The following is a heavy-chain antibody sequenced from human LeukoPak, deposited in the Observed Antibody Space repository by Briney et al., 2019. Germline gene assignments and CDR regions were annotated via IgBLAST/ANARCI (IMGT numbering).Heavy chain of an antibody. Sequence: PSETLSLTCTVSGDSVTNNNYYWGWIRQPPGKGLEWIGGMYYTGSTYYNPSLKSRVTMSVDTSKNQFSLKLRSMTAADTAVYYCARAPVTVKDSFDIWGQGTMVTVSS. D-gene: IGHD4-11*01. CDR3: ARAPVTVKDSFDI. J-gene: IGHJ3*02. V-gene: IGHV4-39*07. CDR2: MYYTGST. CDR1: GDSVTNNNYY.